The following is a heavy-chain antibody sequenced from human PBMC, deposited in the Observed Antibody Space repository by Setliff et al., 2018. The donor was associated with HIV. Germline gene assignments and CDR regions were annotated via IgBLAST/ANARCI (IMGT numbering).Heavy chain of an antibody. Sequence: SLTCTVSGGSISSSSYYWGWIRQPPGKGLEWIGSIYYSGSTYYNPSLKSRVTISVDTSKNQFSLKLSSVTAADTAVYYCARDLMAPDRYFDYWGQGTLVTVSS. CDR1: GGSISSSSYY. CDR3: ARDLMAPDRYFDY. D-gene: IGHD2-8*01. CDR2: IYYSGST. J-gene: IGHJ4*02. V-gene: IGHV4-39*07.